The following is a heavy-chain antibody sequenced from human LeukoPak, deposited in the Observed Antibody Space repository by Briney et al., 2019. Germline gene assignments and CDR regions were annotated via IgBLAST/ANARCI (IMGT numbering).Heavy chain of an antibody. Sequence: SETLSLTCAVSGDSIRSDSWWIWVRQAPGKGLEWIGERYHDGRRTYNPSLKSRVSISLDEYENQFSLELTSVTAADTAVYFCAREKGYLMEVDVWGQGTTVTVSS. V-gene: IGHV4-4*02. J-gene: IGHJ6*02. CDR2: RYHDGRR. CDR1: GDSIRSDSW. CDR3: AREKGYLMEVDV. D-gene: IGHD6-13*01.